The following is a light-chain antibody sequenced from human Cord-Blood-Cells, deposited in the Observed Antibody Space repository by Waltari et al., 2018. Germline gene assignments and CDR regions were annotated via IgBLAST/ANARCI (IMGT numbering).Light chain of an antibody. J-gene: IGKJ2*01. CDR2: GAS. CDR3: QQYNNWPYT. CDR1: QSVSSN. Sequence: EIVMTQPPATLSVSPGERATLSSRASQSVSSNLAWYQQKPGQAPRLLIYGASTRATGIPARFSGSGSGTEFTLTISSLQSEDFAVYYCQQYNNWPYTFGQGTKLEIK. V-gene: IGKV3-15*01.